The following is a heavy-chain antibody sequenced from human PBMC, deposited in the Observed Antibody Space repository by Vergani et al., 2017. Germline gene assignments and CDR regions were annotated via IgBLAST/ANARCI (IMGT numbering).Heavy chain of an antibody. Sequence: QVQLVQSGAEVKKPGASVKVSCKASGYTFTGYYMHWVRQAPGQGLEWMGIINPSGGSTSYAQKFQGRVTMTRDTSTSTVYMELSSLRSEDTAVYYCARDGGDCGGDCYPLYYFDYWGQGTLVTVSS. CDR3: ARDGGDCGGDCYPLYYFDY. D-gene: IGHD2-21*01. CDR1: GYTFTGYY. J-gene: IGHJ4*02. V-gene: IGHV1-46*01. CDR2: INPSGGST.